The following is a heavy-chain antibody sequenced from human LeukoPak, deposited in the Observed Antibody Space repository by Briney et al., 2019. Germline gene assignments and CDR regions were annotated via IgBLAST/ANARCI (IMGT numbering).Heavy chain of an antibody. CDR2: INPNSGGT. CDR3: ARGEHDYGDHDFDY. Sequence: EASVKVSRKASGYTFTGYYMHWVRQAPGQGLEWMGWINPNSGGTNYAQKFQGRVTMTRDTSISTAYMELSRLRSDDTAVYYCARGEHDYGDHDFDYWGQGTLVTVSS. V-gene: IGHV1-2*02. J-gene: IGHJ4*02. D-gene: IGHD4-17*01. CDR1: GYTFTGYY.